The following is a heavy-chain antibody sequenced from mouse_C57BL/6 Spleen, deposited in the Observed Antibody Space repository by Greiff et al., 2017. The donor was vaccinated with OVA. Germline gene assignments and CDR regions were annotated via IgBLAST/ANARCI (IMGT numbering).Heavy chain of an antibody. J-gene: IGHJ3*01. Sequence: VKLQQPGAELVMPGASVKLSCKASGYTFTSYWMHWVKQRPGQGLEWIGEIDPSDSYTNYNQKFKGKSTLTVDKSSSTAYMQLSSLTSEDSAVYYCARPHYYGSSPWFAYWGQGTLVTVSA. CDR3: ARPHYYGSSPWFAY. CDR1: GYTFTSYW. D-gene: IGHD1-1*01. CDR2: IDPSDSYT. V-gene: IGHV1-69*01.